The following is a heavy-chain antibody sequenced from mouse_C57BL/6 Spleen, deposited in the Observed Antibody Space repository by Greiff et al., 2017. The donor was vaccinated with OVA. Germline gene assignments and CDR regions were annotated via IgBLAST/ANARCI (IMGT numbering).Heavy chain of an antibody. CDR1: GFTFSDYG. D-gene: IGHD1-1*01. J-gene: IGHJ3*01. V-gene: IGHV5-17*01. Sequence: EVKVVESGGGLVKPGGSLKLSCAASGFTFSDYGMHWVRQAPEKGLEWVAYISSGSSTIYYADTVKGRFTISRDNAKNTLFLQMTSLRSEDTAMYYCANYYGSSPFAYWGQGTLVTVSA. CDR3: ANYYGSSPFAY. CDR2: ISSGSSTI.